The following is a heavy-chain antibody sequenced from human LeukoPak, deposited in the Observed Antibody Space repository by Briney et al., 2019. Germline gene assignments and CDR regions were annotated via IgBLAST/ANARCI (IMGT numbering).Heavy chain of an antibody. CDR3: AKISSVVTAIRPFDY. V-gene: IGHV3-23*01. D-gene: IGHD2-21*02. Sequence: ETLSLTCTVSGGSISSYYWSWIRQPPGKGLEWVSAISGSGGSTYYADSVKGRFTISRDNSKNTLYLQMNSLRAEDTAVYYCAKISSVVTAIRPFDYWGQGTLVTVSS. CDR1: GGSISSYY. J-gene: IGHJ4*02. CDR2: ISGSGGST.